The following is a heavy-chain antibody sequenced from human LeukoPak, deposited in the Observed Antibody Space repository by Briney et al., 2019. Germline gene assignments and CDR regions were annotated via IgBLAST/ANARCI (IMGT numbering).Heavy chain of an antibody. V-gene: IGHV4-30-2*03. D-gene: IGHD5-24*01. Sequence: PSQTLSLTCAVSVDPNYRGDYFWAWIRQPPGKGLEWIGSIYYSGSTYYNPSLKSRVTISVDTSKNQFSLKLTSVTAADTATYYCASTVGWLQFGLAIYHWGQGTLVTVSS. J-gene: IGHJ5*02. CDR1: VDPNYRGDYF. CDR2: IYYSGST. CDR3: ASTVGWLQFGLAIYH.